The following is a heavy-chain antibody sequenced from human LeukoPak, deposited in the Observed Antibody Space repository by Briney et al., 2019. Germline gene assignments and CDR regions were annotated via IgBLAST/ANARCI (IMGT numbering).Heavy chain of an antibody. J-gene: IGHJ5*02. V-gene: IGHV3-74*01. CDR1: EFTFNKYW. D-gene: IGHD2-15*01. Sequence: GGSLRLSCAASEFTFNKYWMHWVRQAPGKGLVWVSRINGDGTRTDYVDSVKGRFTISRDNAKNTANLQMNSLREEDTAVYYCVRETDCTGGSCYLSHWFDPWGQGTLVTVSS. CDR3: VRETDCTGGSCYLSHWFDP. CDR2: INGDGTRT.